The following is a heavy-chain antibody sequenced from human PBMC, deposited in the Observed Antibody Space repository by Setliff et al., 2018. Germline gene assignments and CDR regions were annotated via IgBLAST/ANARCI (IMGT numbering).Heavy chain of an antibody. CDR2: VHFTGST. V-gene: IGHV4-59*01. CDR1: GASTRNFY. D-gene: IGHD6-19*01. Sequence: SETLSLTCNVSGASTRNFYWTWIRQPPGKGLEWIEYVHFTGSTNYNPSLKSRVTMSVDVSKSQFSLRLSSVTAADTAVYYCARKVEQWLTPHFDYWGQGALVTVSS. CDR3: ARKVEQWLTPHFDY. J-gene: IGHJ4*02.